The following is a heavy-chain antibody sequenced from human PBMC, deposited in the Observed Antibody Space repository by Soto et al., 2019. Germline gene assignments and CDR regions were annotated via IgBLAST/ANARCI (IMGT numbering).Heavy chain of an antibody. D-gene: IGHD3-16*02. CDR2: IYSGGST. CDR1: GFTVSNNY. Sequence: EEQLVESGGDLVQPGGSLRLSCAASGFTVSNNYMSWVRQAPGKGLEWVSLIYSGGSTYYADSVKGRFTISRDSSKNTLYLQMNSLRAEDTAMYYCAAYRHKVYWGQGTLVTVSS. CDR3: AAYRHKVY. V-gene: IGHV3-66*01. J-gene: IGHJ4*02.